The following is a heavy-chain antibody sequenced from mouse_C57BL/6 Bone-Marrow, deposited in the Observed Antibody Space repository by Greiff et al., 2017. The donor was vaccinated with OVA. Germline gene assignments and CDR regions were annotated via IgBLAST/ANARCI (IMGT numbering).Heavy chain of an antibody. CDR2: IWSDGST. D-gene: IGHD1-1*01. CDR1: GFSLTSYG. J-gene: IGHJ4*01. V-gene: IGHV2-6-1*01. Sequence: QVQLKESGPGLVAPSQSLSITCTVSGFSLTSYGVHWVRQPPGKGLEWLVVIWSDGSTTYNSALKSRLSSSKDNSKSQVFLKMNSLQTDDTAMYYCARHRYSSSYCYAMDYWGQGTSVTVSS. CDR3: ARHRYSSSYCYAMDY.